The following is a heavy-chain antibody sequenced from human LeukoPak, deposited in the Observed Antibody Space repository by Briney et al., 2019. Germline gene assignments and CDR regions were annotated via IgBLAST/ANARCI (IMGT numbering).Heavy chain of an antibody. J-gene: IGHJ5*02. CDR2: IYASGST. D-gene: IGHD6-6*01. CDR3: ARDQFEGSSSSYLYNWFDP. Sequence: SETLSLTCTVSGGSISSYYWSWIRQPAGKGLEWIGRIYASGSTNYNPSLKSRVTISVDKSKNQFSLKLSSVTAADTAVYYCARDQFEGSSSSYLYNWFDPRGQGTLVTVSS. V-gene: IGHV4-4*07. CDR1: GGSISSYY.